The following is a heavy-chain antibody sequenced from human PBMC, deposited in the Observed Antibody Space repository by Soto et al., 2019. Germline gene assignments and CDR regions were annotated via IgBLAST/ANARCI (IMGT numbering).Heavy chain of an antibody. CDR2: ISYDGSNK. CDR3: AKDLGGLLIAFDI. Sequence: GGSLRLSCAASGFTFSSYGMHWVRQAPGKGLGWVAVISYDGSNKYYADSVKGRFTISRDNSKNTLYLQMNSLRAEDTAVYYCAKDLGGLLIAFDIWGQGTMVTVSS. D-gene: IGHD3-10*01. V-gene: IGHV3-30*18. J-gene: IGHJ3*02. CDR1: GFTFSSYG.